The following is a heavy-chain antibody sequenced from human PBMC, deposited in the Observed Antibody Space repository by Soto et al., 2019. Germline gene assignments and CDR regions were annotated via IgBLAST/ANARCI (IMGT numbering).Heavy chain of an antibody. CDR1: GFTFSSYW. D-gene: IGHD2-15*01. V-gene: IGHV3-7*01. J-gene: IGHJ6*03. CDR3: ARDRRVVVAATLYYYYYMDV. Sequence: GGSPRLSCAASGFTFSSYWMSWVRQAPGKGLEWVANIKQDGSEKYYVDSVKGRFTISRDNAKNSLYLQMNSLRAEDTAVYYCARDRRVVVAATLYYYYYMDVWGKGTTVTVSS. CDR2: IKQDGSEK.